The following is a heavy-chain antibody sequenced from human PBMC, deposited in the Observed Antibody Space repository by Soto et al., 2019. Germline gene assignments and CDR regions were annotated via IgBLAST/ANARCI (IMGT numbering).Heavy chain of an antibody. CDR3: ARTYTMIVPWAADNWFDP. CDR2: IYYSGST. Sequence: PSETLSLTYTVSGGSISSGDYYWSWIRQPPGKGLEWIGYIYYSGSTYYNPSLKSRVTISVDTSKNQFSLKLSSVTAADTAVYYCARTYTMIVPWAADNWFDPWGQGTLVTVSS. D-gene: IGHD3-22*01. CDR1: GGSISSGDYY. V-gene: IGHV4-30-4*01. J-gene: IGHJ5*02.